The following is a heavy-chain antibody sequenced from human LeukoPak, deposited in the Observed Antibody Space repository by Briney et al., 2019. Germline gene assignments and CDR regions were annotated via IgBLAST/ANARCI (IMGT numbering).Heavy chain of an antibody. CDR2: ISSSSSTI. D-gene: IGHD4-17*01. CDR3: ARAAGE. Sequence: PGGSLRLSCAASGFTFSSYAMHWVRQAPGKGLEWVSYISSSSSTIYYADSVKGRFTISRDNAKNSLYLQMNSLRAEDTAVYYCARAAGEWGQGTLVTVSS. CDR1: GFTFSSYA. V-gene: IGHV3-48*01. J-gene: IGHJ4*02.